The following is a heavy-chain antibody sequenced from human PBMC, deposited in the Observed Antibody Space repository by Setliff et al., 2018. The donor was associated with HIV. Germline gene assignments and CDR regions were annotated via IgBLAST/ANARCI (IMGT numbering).Heavy chain of an antibody. D-gene: IGHD5-12*01. CDR1: GFTFTTYA. J-gene: IGHJ4*02. V-gene: IGHV1-3*01. Sequence: ASVKVSCKASGFTFTTYAVHWVRQAPGQRPEWMGWINAANGKTRYSQRFQDRVTFTRETSATTAYMELSRLISDDTAVYYCARESRDIVATSPLDYWGQGILVTVSS. CDR3: ARESRDIVATSPLDY. CDR2: INAANGKT.